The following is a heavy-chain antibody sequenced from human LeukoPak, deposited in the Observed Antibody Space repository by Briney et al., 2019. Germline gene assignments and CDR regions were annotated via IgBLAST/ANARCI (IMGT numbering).Heavy chain of an antibody. J-gene: IGHJ4*02. D-gene: IGHD5-18*01. CDR3: ARDRGYSYGYDFDY. CDR1: GGSISSYY. CDR2: IYYSGST. Sequence: SETLSLTCTVSGGSISSYYWSWIRQPPGKGREWIGYIYYSGSTNYNPSLKSRVTISVDTSKNQFSLKLSSVTAADTAVYYCARDRGYSYGYDFDYWGQGTLVPVSS. V-gene: IGHV4-59*01.